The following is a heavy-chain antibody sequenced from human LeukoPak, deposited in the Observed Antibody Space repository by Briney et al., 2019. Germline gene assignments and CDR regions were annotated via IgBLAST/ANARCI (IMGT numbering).Heavy chain of an antibody. D-gene: IGHD6-13*01. J-gene: IGHJ4*02. CDR1: GFTFSSYG. Sequence: GGSLRLSRAASGFTFSSYGMHWVRQAPGKGLEWVAVISNDGRNTYYADSVKGRFTISRDNSKNTLYLQMNSLRYEDTALYFCAKDLDVAAAAYYFDYWGQGTQVTVSS. CDR2: ISNDGRNT. V-gene: IGHV3-30*18. CDR3: AKDLDVAAAAYYFDY.